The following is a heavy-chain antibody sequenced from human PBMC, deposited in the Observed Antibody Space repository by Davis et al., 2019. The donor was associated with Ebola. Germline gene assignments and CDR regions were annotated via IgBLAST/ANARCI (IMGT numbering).Heavy chain of an antibody. Sequence: GGSLRLSCAASGFTFSTAWMNWVRQAPGKGLEWVGRIKSKTDGGTTDYAAPVKGRFTISRDDSKNTLYLQMNSLKTEDTAVYYCTTFPITMIVVVLDYWGQGTLVTVSS. J-gene: IGHJ4*02. D-gene: IGHD3-22*01. CDR1: GFTFSTAW. CDR2: IKSKTDGGTT. CDR3: TTFPITMIVVVLDY. V-gene: IGHV3-15*07.